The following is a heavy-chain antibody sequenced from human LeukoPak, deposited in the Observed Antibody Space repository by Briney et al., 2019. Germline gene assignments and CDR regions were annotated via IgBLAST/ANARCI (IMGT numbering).Heavy chain of an antibody. V-gene: IGHV1-69*01. J-gene: IGHJ4*02. CDR3: AREAHTVTTRGDYFDY. D-gene: IGHD4-11*01. Sequence: ASVKVSCKASGGTFSSYAISWVRQAPGQGLEWMGGIIPIFGTANYAQKFQGRVTITADESTSTAYMELSSLRSEDTAVYYCAREAHTVTTRGDYFDYWGQGTLVTVSS. CDR1: GGTFSSYA. CDR2: IIPIFGTA.